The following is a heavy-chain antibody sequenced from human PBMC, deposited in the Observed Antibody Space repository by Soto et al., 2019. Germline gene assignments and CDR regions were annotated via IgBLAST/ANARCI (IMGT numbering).Heavy chain of an antibody. CDR1: GFTFSSYA. J-gene: IGHJ6*03. D-gene: IGHD3-16*02. V-gene: IGHV3-23*01. CDR2: ISGSGGST. CDR3: AKVYYYIWGSYRYYYYYYMDV. Sequence: GGSLRLSCAASGFTFSSYAMSWVRQAPGKGLEWVSAISGSGGSTYYADSVKGRFTISRDNSKNTLYLQMNSLRAEDTAVYYCAKVYYYIWGSYRYYYYYYMDVSGKGTTVTVSS.